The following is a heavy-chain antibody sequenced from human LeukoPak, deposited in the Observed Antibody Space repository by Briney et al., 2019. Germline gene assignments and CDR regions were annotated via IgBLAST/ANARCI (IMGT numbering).Heavy chain of an antibody. D-gene: IGHD3-3*01. CDR1: GFIFSSHG. CDR3: AKDFVYGSRFPRPLDY. V-gene: IGHV3-23*01. J-gene: IGHJ4*02. Sequence: GGTLRLSCAASGFIFSSHGMNWVRQAPGKGLEWVSGISPSGDITYYADSVKGRFTISRDNSRNTLYLQMNSLRADDTARYYCAKDFVYGSRFPRPLDYWGQGTLVTVSS. CDR2: ISPSGDIT.